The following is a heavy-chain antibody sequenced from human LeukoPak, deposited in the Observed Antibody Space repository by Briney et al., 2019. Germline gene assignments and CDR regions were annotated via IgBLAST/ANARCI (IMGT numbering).Heavy chain of an antibody. D-gene: IGHD4-17*01. CDR3: ARDNDYGDYGIDY. V-gene: IGHV3-33*01. J-gene: IGHJ4*02. CDR1: GFTFSSYG. Sequence: GRSLRLSCAASGFTFSSYGMHWVRQAPGKGLEWVAVIWYDGSNKYYADSVKGRFPISRDKSKNTLYLQMNSLRAEDTAVYYCARDNDYGDYGIDYWGQGTLVTVSS. CDR2: IWYDGSNK.